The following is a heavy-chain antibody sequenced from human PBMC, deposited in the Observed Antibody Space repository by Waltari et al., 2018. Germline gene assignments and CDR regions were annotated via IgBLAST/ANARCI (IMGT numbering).Heavy chain of an antibody. CDR3: ARDGGDEGVDYFDY. V-gene: IGHV1-3*01. CDR1: GYTFTSYA. CDR2: INAGKGNT. Sequence: QVQLVQSGAEVKKPGASVKVSCKASGYTFTSYAMHWVRQAPGQRLEWMGWINAGKGNTKYSQKFQGRVTITRDTSASTAYMELSSLRSEDTAVYYCARDGGDEGVDYFDYWGQGTLVTVSS. J-gene: IGHJ4*02. D-gene: IGHD2-21*02.